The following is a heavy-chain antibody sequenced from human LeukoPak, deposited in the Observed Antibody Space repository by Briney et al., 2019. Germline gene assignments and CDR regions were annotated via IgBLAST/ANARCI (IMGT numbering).Heavy chain of an antibody. CDR3: ARRAVHISSTSYYYYYYMDV. J-gene: IGHJ6*03. D-gene: IGHD2-2*01. Sequence: SETLSLTCAVYGGSFSGYYWSWIRQPPGKGLEWIGEINHSGSTNYNPSLKSRVTISVDTSKNQFSLKLSSVTAADTAVYYCARRAVHISSTSYYYYYYMDVWGKGTTVTISS. V-gene: IGHV4-34*01. CDR1: GGSFSGYY. CDR2: INHSGST.